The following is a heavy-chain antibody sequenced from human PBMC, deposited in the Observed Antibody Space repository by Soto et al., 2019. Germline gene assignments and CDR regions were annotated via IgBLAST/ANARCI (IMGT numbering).Heavy chain of an antibody. CDR1: GFAFNNYA. J-gene: IGHJ4*02. CDR2: ISKSDYT. Sequence: GGSLRPPCTVSGFAFNNYAINWVRQAPGKGLEWVSSISKSDYTYNSDSVKGRFASSRDNAKSSVSLQMNTLSVEDTAVYYCAREDSIVIPAVSDFWGQGTLVTVSS. D-gene: IGHD2-2*01. V-gene: IGHV3-21*01. CDR3: AREDSIVIPAVSDF.